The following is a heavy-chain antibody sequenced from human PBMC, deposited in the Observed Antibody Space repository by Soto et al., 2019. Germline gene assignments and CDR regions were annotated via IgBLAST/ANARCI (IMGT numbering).Heavy chain of an antibody. V-gene: IGHV3-30*18. J-gene: IGHJ4*02. D-gene: IGHD6-19*01. CDR3: AKARSGRYHDY. CDR1: GFTFSSYG. Sequence: QVQLVESGGGVVQPGRSLRLSCAASGFTFSSYGMHWVRQAPGKGLEWVAVISYDGSNKYYADSVKGRFTISRDNSKNTLDLQMNSLRAEDTAVYYCAKARSGRYHDYWGQGTLVTVSS. CDR2: ISYDGSNK.